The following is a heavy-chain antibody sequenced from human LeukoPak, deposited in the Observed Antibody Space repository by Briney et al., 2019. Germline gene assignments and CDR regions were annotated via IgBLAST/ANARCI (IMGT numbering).Heavy chain of an antibody. V-gene: IGHV3-21*01. CDR3: ARDPSGAR. CDR2: ISSSSSYI. CDR1: GFSFSSYA. Sequence: PGGSLRLSCAASGFSFSSYAMSWVRQAPGKGLEWVSSISSSSSYIYYADSVKGRFTISRDNAKNSLYLQMNSLRAEDTAVYYCARDPSGARWGQGTLVTVSS. J-gene: IGHJ4*02. D-gene: IGHD1-26*01.